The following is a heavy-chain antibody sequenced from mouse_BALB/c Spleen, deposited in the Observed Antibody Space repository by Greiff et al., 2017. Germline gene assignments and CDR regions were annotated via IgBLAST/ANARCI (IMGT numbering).Heavy chain of an antibody. J-gene: IGHJ3*01. CDR2: INPSTGYT. Sequence: VKLMESGAELAKPGASVKMSCKASGYTFTSYWMHWVKQRPGQGLEWIGYINPSTGYTEYNQKFKDKATLTADKSSSTAYMQLSSLTSEDSAVYYCAAYYRYDEVAYWGQGTLVTVSA. V-gene: IGHV1-7*01. CDR3: AAYYRYDEVAY. CDR1: GYTFTSYW. D-gene: IGHD2-14*01.